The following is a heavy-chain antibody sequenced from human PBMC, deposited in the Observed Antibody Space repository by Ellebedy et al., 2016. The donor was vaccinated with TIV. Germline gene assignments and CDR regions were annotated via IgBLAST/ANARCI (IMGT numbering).Heavy chain of an antibody. D-gene: IGHD6-13*01. CDR2: INVKGDEM. Sequence: GESLKISCAASGFAFETDWMNWLRRAPGKGLEWVAKINVKGDEMFYADSIRSRFTISRDNSKTSLYLQLSSLRADDAAQYYGARGGGSSSWYWRFWGQGAPVTV. V-gene: IGHV3-7*03. CDR3: ARGGGSSSWYWRF. J-gene: IGHJ4*02. CDR1: GFAFETDW.